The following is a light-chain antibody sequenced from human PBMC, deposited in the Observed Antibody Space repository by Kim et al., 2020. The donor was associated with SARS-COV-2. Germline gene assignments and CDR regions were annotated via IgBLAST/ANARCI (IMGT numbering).Light chain of an antibody. V-gene: IGLV1-40*01. Sequence: QRVTISCTWGSSNIGTGYDVHWYQHLPGTAPKLLLYGNSNRPSGVPDRFSGSKSGTSASLAITGLQAEDEADYYCQSYDSSLSGYVFGTGTKVTVL. CDR1: SSNIGTGYD. CDR2: GNS. J-gene: IGLJ1*01. CDR3: QSYDSSLSGYV.